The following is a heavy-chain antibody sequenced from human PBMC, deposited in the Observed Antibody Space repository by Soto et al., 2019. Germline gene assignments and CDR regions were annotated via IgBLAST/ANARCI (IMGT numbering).Heavy chain of an antibody. CDR1: GGSISSYF. V-gene: IGHV4-59*01. J-gene: IGHJ5*02. CDR2: IYYSEST. CDR3: ARDRGLGSGWYGWFDP. Sequence: SETLSLTCTVSGGSISSYFWSWIRQPPGKGLEWIGYIYYSESTNYNPSLKSRVTISVDTSKNQFCLKVSSVTAADTAVYYCARDRGLGSGWYGWFDPWGQGTQVTVSS. D-gene: IGHD6-19*01.